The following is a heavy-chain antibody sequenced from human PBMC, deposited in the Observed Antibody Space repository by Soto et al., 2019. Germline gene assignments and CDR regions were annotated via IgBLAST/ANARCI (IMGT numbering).Heavy chain of an antibody. D-gene: IGHD3-3*01. J-gene: IGHJ6*02. CDR1: GFTFSSYA. CDR3: ARGFDFWSGYYYPYGMDV. Sequence: GGSLRLSCAASGFTFSSYAMHWVRQAPGKGLEYVSAISSNGGSTYYADTVKGRFTISRDNSKNTLYLQMNSLRAEDTAVYYCARGFDFWSGYYYPYGMDVWGQGTTVTVSS. V-gene: IGHV3-64*04. CDR2: ISSNGGST.